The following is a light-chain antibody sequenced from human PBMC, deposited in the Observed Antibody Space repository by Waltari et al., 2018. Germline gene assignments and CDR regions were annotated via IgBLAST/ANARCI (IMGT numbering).Light chain of an antibody. J-gene: IGLJ3*02. Sequence: QSVLTQPPPVSGTPGQRVTISCSGSRYNIGSNSVNWYQQLPGTAPKLLIDSNDQRPSGVPDRFSGSKSGTSASLAISGLQSEDEADYYCAAWDDSVNGHWVFGGGTKLTVL. CDR2: SND. V-gene: IGLV1-44*01. CDR3: AAWDDSVNGHWV. CDR1: RYNIGSNS.